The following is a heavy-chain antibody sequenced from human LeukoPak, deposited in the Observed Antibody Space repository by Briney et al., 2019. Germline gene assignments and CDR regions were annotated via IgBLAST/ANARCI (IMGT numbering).Heavy chain of an antibody. CDR1: GFTFSSSA. V-gene: IGHV3-30*02. J-gene: IGHJ4*02. CDR2: IAHHGNNK. Sequence: GGSLRLSCGVSGFTFSSSAMHWVRQGPGKGLEGVAYIAHHGNNKYYADSVKGRFTISRDNSKGSLYLQMNSLRADDTAVYYCAKDGSWSCTDWGQGTLVRVSS. CDR3: AKDGSWSCTD. D-gene: IGHD2-8*02.